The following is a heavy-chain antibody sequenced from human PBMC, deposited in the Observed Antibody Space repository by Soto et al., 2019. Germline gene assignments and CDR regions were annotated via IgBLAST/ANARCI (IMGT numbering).Heavy chain of an antibody. CDR1: GFTFSSYG. D-gene: IGHD3-3*01. V-gene: IGHV3-30*03. J-gene: IGHJ6*02. CDR3: AREGGGGGKVGEEWYCHGREV. Sequence: QVQLVESGGGVVQPGRSLRLSCAASGFTFSSYGMHWVRQAPGKGLEWVAVISYDGSNKYYADSVKGRLTISRDNSRNKLYPQRHSLGAEVTAVYQCAREGGGGGKVGEEWYCHGREVRGPGTPVTVPS. CDR2: ISYDGSNK.